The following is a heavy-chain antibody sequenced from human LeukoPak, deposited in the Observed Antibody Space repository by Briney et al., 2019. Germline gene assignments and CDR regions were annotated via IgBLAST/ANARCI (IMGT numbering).Heavy chain of an antibody. CDR3: XXXAXXXXXXXIDF. CDR2: ISTSSTYI. J-gene: IGHJ4*02. CDR1: EFTLRSYS. Sequence: GGSLRLSCAASEFTLRSYSMHWVRQAPGKGLEWVSYISTSSTYIYYADLVRGRFSISRDNAKNSLYLHMNSLKADDTAVYYCXXXAXXXXXXXIDFWGXGTXVTVSS. V-gene: IGHV3-21*01.